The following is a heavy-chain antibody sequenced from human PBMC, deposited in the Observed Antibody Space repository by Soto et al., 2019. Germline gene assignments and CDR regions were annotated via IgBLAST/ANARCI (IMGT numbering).Heavy chain of an antibody. CDR2: VLPTGSST. D-gene: IGHD4-17*01. CDR3: AKDFTPDGYWDFDY. V-gene: IGHV3-23*01. Sequence: GGSLRLSCTASGFSFSDYSFNWVRQAPGKGLEWVSAVLPTGSSTFYADSVKGRFTISRDNSKNTLFLQMNNLRAEDTAVYYCAKDFTPDGYWDFDYWGQGTLVTVSS. J-gene: IGHJ4*02. CDR1: GFSFSDYS.